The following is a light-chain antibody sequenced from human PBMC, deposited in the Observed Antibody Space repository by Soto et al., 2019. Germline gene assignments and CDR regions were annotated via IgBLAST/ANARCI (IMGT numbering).Light chain of an antibody. Sequence: EMVMTQSPATLSVSPGERVTLSCRASESVHRNLAWYQQKPGQGPSLLIYYASTRATGVTDRFTGSGSGTEFTLTISSLQSEDFGVYHCQHYSNWTPTFGPGTKVEIK. CDR3: QHYSNWTPT. J-gene: IGKJ3*01. CDR2: YAS. V-gene: IGKV3-15*01. CDR1: ESVHRN.